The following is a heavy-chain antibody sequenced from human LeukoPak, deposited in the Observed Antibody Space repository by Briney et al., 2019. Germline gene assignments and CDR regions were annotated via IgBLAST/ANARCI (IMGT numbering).Heavy chain of an antibody. CDR3: AKDLWYYASGVPY. D-gene: IGHD3-10*01. J-gene: IGHJ4*02. Sequence: PGGSLRLSCAASGFTFSSYGMSWVRQAPGMGLEWVSGISGSGGSTFYADSVKGRFTISRDNSKNTLYLQMNSLRAEGTALYYCAKDLWYYASGVPYWGQGTLVTVSS. V-gene: IGHV3-23*01. CDR2: ISGSGGST. CDR1: GFTFSSYG.